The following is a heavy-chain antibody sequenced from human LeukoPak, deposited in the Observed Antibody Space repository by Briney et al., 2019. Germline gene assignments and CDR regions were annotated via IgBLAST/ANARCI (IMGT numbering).Heavy chain of an antibody. D-gene: IGHD1-7*01. Sequence: GGSLRLSCAASGITFSSYAMSWFRQAPGKGLEWVGFIRSKAYGGTTEYAASVKGRFSISRDDSKSIAYLQMNSLKTEDTDVYYCTKGVTGTPRNWFDPWGQGTLVTVSS. V-gene: IGHV3-49*03. CDR2: IRSKAYGGTT. J-gene: IGHJ5*02. CDR1: GITFSSYA. CDR3: TKGVTGTPRNWFDP.